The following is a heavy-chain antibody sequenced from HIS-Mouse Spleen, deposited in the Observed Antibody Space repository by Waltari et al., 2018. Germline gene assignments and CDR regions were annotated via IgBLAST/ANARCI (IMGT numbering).Heavy chain of an antibody. CDR2: ISSSGSTI. J-gene: IGHJ4*02. CDR1: GFTFSAYY. D-gene: IGHD3-22*01. V-gene: IGHV3-11*01. Sequence: QVQLVESGGGLVKPGGSLRLSCAASGFTFSAYYISWIRPAPGKGLEWVSYISSSGSTIYYADSVKGRFTISRDNAKNSLYLQMNSLRAEDTAVYYCARDESRNWEIAYYFDYWGQGTLVTVSS. CDR3: ARDESRNWEIAYYFDY.